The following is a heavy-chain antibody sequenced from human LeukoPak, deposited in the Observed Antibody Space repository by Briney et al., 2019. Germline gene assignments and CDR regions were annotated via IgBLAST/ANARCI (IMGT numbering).Heavy chain of an antibody. D-gene: IGHD2-2*02. Sequence: GGSLRLSCAASGFTFSSYSMNWVRQAPGKGLEWVSAISGSGGSTYYADSAKGRFTVSRDNSKNTLYLQMNSLRAEDTAVYYCAKNLYQLLYPNWFDPWGQGTLVTVSS. CDR1: GFTFSSYS. J-gene: IGHJ5*02. CDR3: AKNLYQLLYPNWFDP. V-gene: IGHV3-23*01. CDR2: ISGSGGST.